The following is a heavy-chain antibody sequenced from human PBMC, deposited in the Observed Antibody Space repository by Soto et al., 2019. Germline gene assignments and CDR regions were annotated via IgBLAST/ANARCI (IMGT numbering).Heavy chain of an antibody. V-gene: IGHV4-39*07. CDR2: IYYSGST. CDR3: ANTPYYGSGSYFDY. J-gene: IGHJ4*02. Sequence: PSETLSLTCTVSGGSISSSSYYWGWIRQPPGKGLEWIGSIYYSGSTYYNPSLKSRVTISVDTSKNQFSLKLSSVTAADTAVYYCANTPYYGSGSYFDYWAREPWSPSPQ. CDR1: GGSISSSSYY. D-gene: IGHD3-10*01.